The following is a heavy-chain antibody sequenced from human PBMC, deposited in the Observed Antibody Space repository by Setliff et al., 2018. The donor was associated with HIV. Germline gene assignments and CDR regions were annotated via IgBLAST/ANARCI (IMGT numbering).Heavy chain of an antibody. D-gene: IGHD3-10*02. CDR2: IYYSGGT. V-gene: IGHV4-59*01. J-gene: IGHJ4*02. CDR3: ASDVRGFWALDS. Sequence: SETLSLTCAVYGGSFSGYYWSWIRQPPGKGLEWIGYIYYSGGTTYNPSLEGRVIISLDTSNNQFFLRMNSLTAADTAFYYFASDVRGFWALDSWGPGTVVTVSS. CDR1: GGSFSGYY.